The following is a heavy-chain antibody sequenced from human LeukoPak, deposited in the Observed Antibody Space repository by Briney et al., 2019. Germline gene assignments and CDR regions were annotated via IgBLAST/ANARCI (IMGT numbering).Heavy chain of an antibody. CDR1: GGTFSSYA. Sequence: GASVNVSCKASGGTFSSYAISWVRQAPGQGLEWMGGIIPIFGTANYAQKFQGRVTITADESTSTAYMELSSLRSEDTAVYYCAREKDSGSYYNYWGQGTLVTVSS. V-gene: IGHV1-69*13. CDR2: IIPIFGTA. D-gene: IGHD1-26*01. J-gene: IGHJ4*02. CDR3: AREKDSGSYYNY.